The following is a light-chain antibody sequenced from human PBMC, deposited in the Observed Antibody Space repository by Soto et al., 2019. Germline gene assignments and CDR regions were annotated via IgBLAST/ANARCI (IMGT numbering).Light chain of an antibody. CDR3: QHLNSYPRT. CDR1: QRIXSN. CDR2: GAS. J-gene: IGKJ5*01. V-gene: IGKV3-15*01. Sequence: DIALTQSAATLSVSPGERSTLACRASQRIXSNLAWYKEKPGQAPRFLXDGASTRATGVPARLSGSGSGTEFTPTNSSLQSEDFAVYYCQHLNSYPRTFGQGTRLEIK.